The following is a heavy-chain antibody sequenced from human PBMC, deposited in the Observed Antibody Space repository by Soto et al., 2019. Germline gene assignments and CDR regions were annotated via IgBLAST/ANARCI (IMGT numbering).Heavy chain of an antibody. J-gene: IGHJ3*02. CDR2: IGTAGDT. V-gene: IGHV3-13*01. D-gene: IGHD1-7*01. Sequence: EVQLVESGGGLVQPGGSLRLSCAASGFTFRVYDMLWVRQGAGTGLEWVSTIGTAGDTYSAGSVKGRFTISRGSAKNSMYLQMNNLGAGDTAVYFCARDGMHNWNLRRAFDIWGHGTMVTVS. CDR3: ARDGMHNWNLRRAFDI. CDR1: GFTFRVYD.